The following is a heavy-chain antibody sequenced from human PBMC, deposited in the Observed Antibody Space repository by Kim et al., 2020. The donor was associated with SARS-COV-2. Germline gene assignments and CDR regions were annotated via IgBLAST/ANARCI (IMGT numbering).Heavy chain of an antibody. CDR3: ARVGGVHRAPFLPPGIAVDGTGGEDY. D-gene: IGHD6-19*01. J-gene: IGHJ4*02. CDR1: GFTVSSNY. V-gene: IGHV3-53*01. CDR2: IYSGGST. Sequence: GGSLRLSCAASGFTVSSNYMSWVRQAPGKGLEWVSVIYSGGSTYYADSVKGRFTISRDNSKNTLYLQRNSLRAEDMAVYYCARVGGVHRAPFLPPGIAVDGTGGEDYWGQGTLVTVAS.